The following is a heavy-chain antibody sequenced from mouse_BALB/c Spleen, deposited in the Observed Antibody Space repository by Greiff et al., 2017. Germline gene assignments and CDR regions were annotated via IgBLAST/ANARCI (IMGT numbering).Heavy chain of an antibody. CDR3: ARAPYGSSYPFAY. CDR2: IWAGGST. D-gene: IGHD1-1*01. J-gene: IGHJ3*01. Sequence: VQLVESGPGLVAPSQSLSITCTVSGFSLTSYGVHWVRQPPGKGLEWLGVIWAGGSTNYNSALMSRLSISKDNSKSQVFLKMNSLQTDDTAMYYCARAPYGSSYPFAYWGQGTLVTDSA. CDR1: GFSLTSYG. V-gene: IGHV2-9*02.